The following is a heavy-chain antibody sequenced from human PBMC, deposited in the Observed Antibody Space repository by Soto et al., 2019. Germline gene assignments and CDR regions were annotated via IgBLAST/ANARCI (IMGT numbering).Heavy chain of an antibody. CDR1: GYTLTELS. Sequence: ASVKVSCKVSGYTLTELSMHWVRQAPGKGLEWMGGFDPEDGETIYAQKFQGRVTMTEDTSTDTAYMELSSLSSEDTAVYYCATTYYDFWSGPRGYYGMDVWGQGTTVTSP. D-gene: IGHD3-3*01. V-gene: IGHV1-24*01. CDR3: ATTYYDFWSGPRGYYGMDV. CDR2: FDPEDGET. J-gene: IGHJ6*02.